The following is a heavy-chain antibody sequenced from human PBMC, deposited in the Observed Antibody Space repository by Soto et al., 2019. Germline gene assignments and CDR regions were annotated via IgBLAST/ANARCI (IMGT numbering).Heavy chain of an antibody. J-gene: IGHJ4*02. CDR3: ARRGDFWSGYYMRGAFDY. V-gene: IGHV4-34*01. CDR2: INHSGST. D-gene: IGHD3-3*01. Sequence: SETLSLTCAVYVGSFSGYYWSWIRQPPGKGLEWIGEINHSGSTNYNPSLKSRVTISVDTSKNQFSLKLSSVTAADTAVYYCARRGDFWSGYYMRGAFDYWGQGTLVTVSS. CDR1: VGSFSGYY.